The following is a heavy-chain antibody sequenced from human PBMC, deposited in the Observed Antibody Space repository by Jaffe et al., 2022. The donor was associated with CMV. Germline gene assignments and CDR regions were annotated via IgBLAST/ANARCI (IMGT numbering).Heavy chain of an antibody. CDR3: ARDSWIQLWLPVEYYFDY. D-gene: IGHD5-18*01. CDR2: IKQDGSEK. J-gene: IGHJ4*02. V-gene: IGHV3-7*01. Sequence: EVQLVESGGGLVQPGGSLRLSCAASGFTFSSYWMSWVRQAPGKGLEWVANIKQDGSEKYYVDSVKGRFTISRDNAKNSLYLQMNSLRAEDTAVYYCARDSWIQLWLPVEYYFDYWGQGTLVTVSS. CDR1: GFTFSSYW.